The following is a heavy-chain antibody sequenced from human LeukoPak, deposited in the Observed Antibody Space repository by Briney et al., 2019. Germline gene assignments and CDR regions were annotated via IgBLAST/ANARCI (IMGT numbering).Heavy chain of an antibody. D-gene: IGHD6-19*01. J-gene: IGHJ4*02. Sequence: ASGKLCCKAAGSTFTGYYIHRVRQAPRQGLEWRGWTNPNSGGTNYAQKFQGRVNMTRDTSISTAYMELSRLRSDDTAVYYCARARGAHGAVAGTWGQGTLVTVSS. CDR2: TNPNSGGT. CDR1: GSTFTGYY. V-gene: IGHV1-2*02. CDR3: ARARGAHGAVAGT.